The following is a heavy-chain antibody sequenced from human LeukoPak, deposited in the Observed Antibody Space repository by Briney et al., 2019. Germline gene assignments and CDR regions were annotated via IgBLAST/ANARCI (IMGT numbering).Heavy chain of an antibody. D-gene: IGHD7-27*01. J-gene: IGHJ4*01. CDR2: INSGGSGT. CDR3: ASSLGPLTEY. Sequence: GGSLRLPCVASGFNFASNWMHWVRQTPGKGLMWVSRINSGGSGTSYADSVEGRFTISRDNAKNTLYLQMNNLRAEDTAMYYCASSLGPLTEYWGQGTLVTVSS. V-gene: IGHV3-74*01. CDR1: GFNFASNW.